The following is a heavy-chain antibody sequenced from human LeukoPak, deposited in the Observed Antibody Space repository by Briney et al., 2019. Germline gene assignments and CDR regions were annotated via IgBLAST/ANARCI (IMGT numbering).Heavy chain of an antibody. J-gene: IGHJ4*02. Sequence: GGSLRLSCAASGLTFSSYAMHWVRQAPGKGLEWVAVISYDGSNKYYADSVKGRFTISRDNSKNTLYLQMNSLRAEDTAVYYCARENTYYDFWGGYPLDYWGQGTLVTVSS. CDR2: ISYDGSNK. D-gene: IGHD3-3*01. V-gene: IGHV3-30-3*01. CDR3: ARENTYYDFWGGYPLDY. CDR1: GLTFSSYA.